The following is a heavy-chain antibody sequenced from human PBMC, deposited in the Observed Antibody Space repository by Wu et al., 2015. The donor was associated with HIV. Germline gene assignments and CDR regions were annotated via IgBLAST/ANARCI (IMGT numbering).Heavy chain of an antibody. D-gene: IGHD6-19*01. V-gene: IGHV1-18*01. CDR2: INTYKGNT. CDR1: GYTLNNYG. J-gene: IGHJ6*02. CDR3: VRDQQWPTEYYHYYGMDV. Sequence: QGQLAQSGSEVKKPGTSVKVSCKASGYTLNNYGMSWIRQAPGQGLEWLGWINTYKGNTNYLQKVQGRFIMTMDASTSTVYMELRALRSDDTAVYYCVRDQQWPTEYYHYYGMDVWGQGTTVTVSS.